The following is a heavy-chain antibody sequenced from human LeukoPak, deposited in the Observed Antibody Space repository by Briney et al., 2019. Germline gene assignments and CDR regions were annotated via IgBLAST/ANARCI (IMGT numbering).Heavy chain of an antibody. J-gene: IGHJ4*02. V-gene: IGHV3-53*01. D-gene: IGHD1-26*01. CDR1: GFTVSSNY. Sequence: GGSLRLSCAASGFTVSSNYMSWVRQAPGKGLEWVSVIYSGGSTYYADSVKGRFTISRDNSKNTLYLQMNSLRAEDTAVYYCAREGGSGSYHGYFDYWGQGTLVTVSS. CDR2: IYSGGST. CDR3: AREGGSGSYHGYFDY.